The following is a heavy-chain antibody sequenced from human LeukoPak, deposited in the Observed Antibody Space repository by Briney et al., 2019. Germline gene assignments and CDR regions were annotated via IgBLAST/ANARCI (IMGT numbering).Heavy chain of an antibody. J-gene: IGHJ6*02. CDR2: IKEDGTQN. D-gene: IGHD6-13*01. V-gene: IGHV3-7*04. CDR1: GFTFSSYW. Sequence: GGSLRLSCVASGFTFSSYWMSWVRQAPGRGLEWVANIKEDGTQNYYVDPVKDRFTISRVNAKNSLYLQMNSLRADETAVYYCARLRPYSSTWYAYYGMDVWGQGTTVTVSS. CDR3: ARLRPYSSTWYAYYGMDV.